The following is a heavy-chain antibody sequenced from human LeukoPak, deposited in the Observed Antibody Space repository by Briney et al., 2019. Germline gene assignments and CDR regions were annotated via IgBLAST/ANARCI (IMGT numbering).Heavy chain of an antibody. Sequence: ASVKVSCKASGYTFTGYYMHWVRQAPGQGLEWMGWINPNSGGTNYAQKFQGRVTMTRDTSISTAYMELSRLRSDDTAVYYCAREPRIIAVAGTGPGYWGQGTLVTASS. CDR1: GYTFTGYY. D-gene: IGHD6-19*01. CDR2: INPNSGGT. CDR3: AREPRIIAVAGTGPGY. J-gene: IGHJ4*02. V-gene: IGHV1-2*02.